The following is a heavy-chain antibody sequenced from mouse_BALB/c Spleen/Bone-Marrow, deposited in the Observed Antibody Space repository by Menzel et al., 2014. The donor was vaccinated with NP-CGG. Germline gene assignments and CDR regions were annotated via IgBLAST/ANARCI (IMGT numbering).Heavy chain of an antibody. D-gene: IGHD1-1*01. Sequence: EVQLRQSGAELVKPGASVKLSCTASGFNIKDTYMHWAKQRPEQGLEWIGRIDPANGNTKYDPKFQGKATITADTSSNTAYLQLSSLTSEDTAVYYCARYYYGYYFDYWGQGTTLTVSS. J-gene: IGHJ2*01. CDR1: GFNIKDTY. CDR2: IDPANGNT. V-gene: IGHV14-3*02. CDR3: ARYYYGYYFDY.